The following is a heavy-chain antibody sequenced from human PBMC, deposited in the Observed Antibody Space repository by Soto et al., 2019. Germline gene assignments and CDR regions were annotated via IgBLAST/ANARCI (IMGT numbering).Heavy chain of an antibody. J-gene: IGHJ6*02. Sequence: GGSLRLSCAASGFSFSAHGMHWVRQAPGKGLEWVAVISYDGSNKYYADSVKGRFTISRDNSKNTLYLQMNSLRAEDTAVYYCAKESNSWGSSYYYYGMDVWGQGTTVTVSS. CDR3: AKESNSWGSSYYYYGMDV. CDR1: GFSFSAHG. V-gene: IGHV3-30*18. D-gene: IGHD7-27*01. CDR2: ISYDGSNK.